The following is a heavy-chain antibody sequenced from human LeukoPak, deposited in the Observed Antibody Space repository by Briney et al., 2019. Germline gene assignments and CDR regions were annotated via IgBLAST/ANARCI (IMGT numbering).Heavy chain of an antibody. CDR2: IRYDGSNK. V-gene: IGHV3-30*02. D-gene: IGHD4-17*01. Sequence: GGSLRLSCAASGFTFSSYGMHWVRQAPGKGLEWVAFIRYDGSNKYYADSVKGQFTISRDNSKNTLYLQMNSLRAEDTAVYYCAKDSTVATRSPLDYWGQGTLVTVSS. CDR1: GFTFSSYG. J-gene: IGHJ4*02. CDR3: AKDSTVATRSPLDY.